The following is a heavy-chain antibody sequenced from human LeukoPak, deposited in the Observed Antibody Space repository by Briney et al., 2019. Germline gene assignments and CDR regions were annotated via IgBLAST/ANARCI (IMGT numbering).Heavy chain of an antibody. CDR2: ISGSGGST. Sequence: GGSLRLSCAASGFTFSSYGMSWVRQAPGKGLEWVSAISGSGGSTYYADSVKGRFTISRDNSKNTLYLQMNSLRAEDTALYYCAKDRVVVVGPALYFDYWGQGALVTVSS. CDR3: AKDRVVVVGPALYFDY. CDR1: GFTFSSYG. J-gene: IGHJ4*02. V-gene: IGHV3-23*01. D-gene: IGHD2-15*01.